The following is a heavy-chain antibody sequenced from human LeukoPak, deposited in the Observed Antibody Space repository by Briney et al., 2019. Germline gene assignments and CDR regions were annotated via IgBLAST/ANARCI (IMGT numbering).Heavy chain of an antibody. J-gene: IGHJ6*02. Sequence: PSETLSLTCTVSGGSISSGSYHWSWIRQPAGKGLEWIGRIYTSGSTNYNPSLKSRVTISVDTSKNQFSLKLSSVTAADTAVYYCARDGPLDYGDYYGMDVWGQGTTVTVSS. CDR1: GGSISSGSYH. CDR2: IYTSGST. V-gene: IGHV4-61*02. D-gene: IGHD4-17*01. CDR3: ARDGPLDYGDYYGMDV.